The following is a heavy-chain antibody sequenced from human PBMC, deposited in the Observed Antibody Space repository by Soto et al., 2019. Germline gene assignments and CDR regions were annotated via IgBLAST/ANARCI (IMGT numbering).Heavy chain of an antibody. J-gene: IGHJ6*02. CDR2: IIPIFGTA. V-gene: IGHV1-69*06. CDR1: GGTFSSYA. CDR3: ARVGDTPSHYYDYGMDV. Sequence: SVKVSCKASGGTFSSYAISWVRQARGQGLEWMGGIIPIFGTANYAQKFQGRVTITADKSTSTAYMELSSLRSEETAVYYCARVGDTPSHYYDYGMDVWGQGTTVTVSS. D-gene: IGHD2-15*01.